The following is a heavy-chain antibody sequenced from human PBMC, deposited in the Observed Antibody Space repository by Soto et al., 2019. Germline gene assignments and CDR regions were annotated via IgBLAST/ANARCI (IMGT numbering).Heavy chain of an antibody. J-gene: IGHJ4*02. D-gene: IGHD6-13*01. CDR2: ISGYNGNT. CDR1: GYTFTRYG. Sequence: HVQLVQSGAEVKKPGASVKVSCKASGYTFTRYGISCVRQAPGQGLEWMGWISGYNGNTNYAQKLQGRVTMTTDTSTITAYMKLMSLGSADAAVYYCARDGDRGAADVYWGQGNLGTVSS. CDR3: ARDGDRGAADVY. V-gene: IGHV1-18*01.